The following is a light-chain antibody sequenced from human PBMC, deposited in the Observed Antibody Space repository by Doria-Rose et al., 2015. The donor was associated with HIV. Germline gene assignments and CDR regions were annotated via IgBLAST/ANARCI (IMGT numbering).Light chain of an antibody. CDR1: QSLLYTSKNY. CDR3: QQYYDTPS. CDR2: GAS. Sequence: VLTQPPESLGMSLGERATLNCKSNQSLLYTSKNYLAWYQQKPGQPPKLLIYGASTRQSGVPARFSGSGSGTDFTLTISSLGAEDVAVYYCQQYYDTPSFGPGTTVDIK. J-gene: IGKJ3*01. V-gene: IGKV4-1*01.